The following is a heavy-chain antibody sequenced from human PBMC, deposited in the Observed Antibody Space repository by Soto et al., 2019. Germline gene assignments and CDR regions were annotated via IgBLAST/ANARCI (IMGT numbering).Heavy chain of an antibody. Sequence: QVQLVESGGGVVQPGRSLRLSCAASGFTFSSYGMHWVRQAPGKGVEWVAVIWYDGSNKYYADSVKGRFTISRDNSKNTLYLQMNSLRAEDTAVYYCAREMSAGYPPPSGMDVWGQGTTVTVSS. CDR2: IWYDGSNK. V-gene: IGHV3-33*01. CDR1: GFTFSSYG. D-gene: IGHD6-25*01. CDR3: AREMSAGYPPPSGMDV. J-gene: IGHJ6*02.